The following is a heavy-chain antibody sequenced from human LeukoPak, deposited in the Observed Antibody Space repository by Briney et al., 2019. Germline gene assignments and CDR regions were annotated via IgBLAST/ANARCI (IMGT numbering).Heavy chain of an antibody. CDR2: INGVGTAT. CDR1: GFTFNNYY. CDR3: VRDWHHWDFGS. Sequence: PGGSLRLPCAASGFTFNNYYIHWVRQAPGKGLVWVSRINGVGTATIYADSVKGRFTISRDNAKNTVYLQMNSLRAEDTAIYYCVRDWHHWDFGSWGQGTLVTVSS. D-gene: IGHD1-26*01. J-gene: IGHJ5*01. V-gene: IGHV3-74*01.